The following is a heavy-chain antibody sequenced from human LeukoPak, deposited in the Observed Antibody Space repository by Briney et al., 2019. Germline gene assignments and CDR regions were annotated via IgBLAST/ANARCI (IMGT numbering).Heavy chain of an antibody. CDR1: GGSISGSRYY. Sequence: SETLSLTCTVSGGSISGSRYYWGWIRQPPGKGLEWIGSIYYSGSTYYNASLKSQVSISIDTSKNQFSLRLTSVTAADTAVYYCARQTGSGLFILPGGQGTLVTVSS. D-gene: IGHD3/OR15-3a*01. CDR3: ARQTGSGLFILP. V-gene: IGHV4-39*01. CDR2: IYYSGST. J-gene: IGHJ4*02.